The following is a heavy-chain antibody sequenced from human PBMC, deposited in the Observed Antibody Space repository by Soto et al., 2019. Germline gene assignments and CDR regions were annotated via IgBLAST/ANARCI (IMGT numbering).Heavy chain of an antibody. J-gene: IGHJ5*02. CDR1: GGTFSSYT. CDR3: AASSYDFWSGYYLDNWFDP. V-gene: IGHV1-69*02. D-gene: IGHD3-3*01. Sequence: SVKVSCKASGGTFSSYTISWVRQAPGQGLEWMGRIIPILGIANYAQKFQGRVTITADKSTSTAYMELSSLRSEDTAVYYCAASSYDFWSGYYLDNWFDPWGQGTLVTVSS. CDR2: IIPILGIA.